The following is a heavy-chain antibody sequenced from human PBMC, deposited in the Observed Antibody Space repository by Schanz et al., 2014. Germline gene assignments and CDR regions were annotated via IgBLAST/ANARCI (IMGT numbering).Heavy chain of an antibody. CDR3: AGTYCSSTSCYTGYYYMDV. CDR1: RYTFNTYG. Sequence: QGQLVQSGPEVKEPGASVKVSCEASRYTFNTYGLNWVRQAPGQGLEWMGWISAYTNNTNYAQKLQGRVTMTADTSTSTASMELSSLRSEDTAVYYCAGTYCSSTSCYTGYYYMDVWGKGTTVTVSS. CDR2: ISAYTNNT. V-gene: IGHV1-18*01. J-gene: IGHJ6*03. D-gene: IGHD2-2*02.